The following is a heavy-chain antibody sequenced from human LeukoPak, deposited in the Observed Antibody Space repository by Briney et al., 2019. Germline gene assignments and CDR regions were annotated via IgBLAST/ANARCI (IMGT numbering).Heavy chain of an antibody. D-gene: IGHD3-10*02. Sequence: GGSLRLSCAASGFTFSSYEMNWVRQAPGKGLEWVSYISSSGSTIYYADSVKGRFTISRDNAKNSLYLQMNSLRAEDTAVYYCAELGITMIGGVWGKGNTVIISS. CDR2: ISSSGSTI. V-gene: IGHV3-48*03. J-gene: IGHJ6*04. CDR3: AELGITMIGGV. CDR1: GFTFSSYE.